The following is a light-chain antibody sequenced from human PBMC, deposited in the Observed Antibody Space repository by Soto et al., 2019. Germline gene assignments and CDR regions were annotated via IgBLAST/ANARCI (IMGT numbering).Light chain of an antibody. Sequence: EIVMTQSPATLSVSPGERATLSCRASQSVSSNLAWYQQKPGQAPRLLIYGASTRATGIPARFSGSGSGTEFTLTISSLQCEEFAVYFCQQYNNLYPFGQGTKLEIK. CDR1: QSVSSN. CDR2: GAS. CDR3: QQYNNLYP. J-gene: IGKJ2*01. V-gene: IGKV3-15*01.